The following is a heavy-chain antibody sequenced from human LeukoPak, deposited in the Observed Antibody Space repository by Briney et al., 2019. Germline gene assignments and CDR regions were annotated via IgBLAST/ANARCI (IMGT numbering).Heavy chain of an antibody. Sequence: SVKVSCKASGGTFSSYAISWVRQAPGQGLEWMGRIIPIFGTANYAQKFQGRVTITTDESTSTAYMELSSLRSEDTAVYYCARESAWYYYDSSGTELDYWGQGTLVTVSS. CDR1: GGTFSSYA. D-gene: IGHD3-22*01. J-gene: IGHJ4*02. V-gene: IGHV1-69*05. CDR2: IIPIFGTA. CDR3: ARESAWYYYDSSGTELDY.